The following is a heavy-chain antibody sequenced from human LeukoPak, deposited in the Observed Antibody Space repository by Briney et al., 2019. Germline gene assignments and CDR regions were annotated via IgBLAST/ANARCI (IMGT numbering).Heavy chain of an antibody. Sequence: GGSLRLSCAASGFTFSSYAMSWVRQAPGKGLEWVSAISGSGGSTYYADSVKGRFTISRDNSKNTLYLQMNSLRAEDTAVYYCARDPVSSDVYNGMDVWGQGTTVTVSS. D-gene: IGHD1-14*01. V-gene: IGHV3-23*01. J-gene: IGHJ6*02. CDR3: ARDPVSSDVYNGMDV. CDR2: ISGSGGST. CDR1: GFTFSSYA.